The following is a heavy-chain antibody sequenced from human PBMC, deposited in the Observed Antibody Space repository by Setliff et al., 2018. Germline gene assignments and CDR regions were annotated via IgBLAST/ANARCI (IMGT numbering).Heavy chain of an antibody. Sequence: SVKVSCKASGGTFSSYAISWVRQAPGQGLEWMGGIIPIFGTANYAQKFEGRVTMTRDTSTSTAYMELNSLTSDDTAVYYCARAGLAAAGRKGVFDHWGQGTLVTVSS. J-gene: IGHJ4*02. CDR1: GGTFSSYA. CDR3: ARAGLAAAGRKGVFDH. D-gene: IGHD6-25*01. CDR2: IIPIFGTA. V-gene: IGHV1-69*05.